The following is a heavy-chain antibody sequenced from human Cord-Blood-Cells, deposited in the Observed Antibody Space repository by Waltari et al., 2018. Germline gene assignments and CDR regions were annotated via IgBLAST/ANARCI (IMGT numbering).Heavy chain of an antibody. J-gene: IGHJ4*02. CDR3: ARGSVVRGVIIDY. CDR2: IKQDGSEK. V-gene: IGHV3-7*01. CDR1: GFTFSSYW. D-gene: IGHD3-10*01. Sequence: EVQLVESGGGLVQPGGSLRLSCAASGFTFSSYWMSWVRQAPGKGLEGVGNIKQDGSEKYYVDSVKGRFTISRDNAKNSLYLQMNSLRAEDTAVYYCARGSVVRGVIIDYWGQGTLVTVSS.